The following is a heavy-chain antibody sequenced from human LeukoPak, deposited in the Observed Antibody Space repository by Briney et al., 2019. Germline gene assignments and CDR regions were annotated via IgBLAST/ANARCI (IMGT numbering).Heavy chain of an antibody. D-gene: IGHD6-19*01. CDR1: GFTFSSHA. CDR2: ISYDGSNK. Sequence: GGSLRLSCAASGFTFSSHAMHWVRQAPGKGLEWVAVISYDGSNKYYADSVKGRFTISRDNSKNTLYLQMNSLRAEDTAVYYCARGRSLIAVAGTTYGMDVWGQGTTVTVSS. V-gene: IGHV3-30*04. J-gene: IGHJ6*02. CDR3: ARGRSLIAVAGTTYGMDV.